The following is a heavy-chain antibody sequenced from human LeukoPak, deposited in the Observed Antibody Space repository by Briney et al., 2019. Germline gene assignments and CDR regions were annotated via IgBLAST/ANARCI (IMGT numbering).Heavy chain of an antibody. D-gene: IGHD3-22*01. CDR2: IYYSGST. J-gene: IGHJ4*02. V-gene: IGHV4-39*07. Sequence: PSETLSLTCTVSGGSISSSSYYWGWIRQPPGKGLEWIGSIYYSGSTYYNPSLKSRVTISVDTSKNQFSLKLSSVTAADTAVYYCARAKTDYYDSSGYYFDYWGQGTLVTVSS. CDR1: GGSISSSSYY. CDR3: ARAKTDYYDSSGYYFDY.